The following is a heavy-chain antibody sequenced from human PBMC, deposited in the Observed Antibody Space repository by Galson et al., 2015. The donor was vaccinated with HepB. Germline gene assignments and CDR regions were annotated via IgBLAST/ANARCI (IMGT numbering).Heavy chain of an antibody. CDR1: GFTFSNYG. J-gene: IGHJ4*02. CDR2: IYYDGYNK. Sequence: SLRLSCAASGFTFSNYGLHWVRQAPVKGLEWVAVIYYDGYNKYYADSVKGRFTISRDNSKNTLYLQMNSVSAEDTAVYYCARDGDPYYYGSGSELDYWGQGALVTVSS. V-gene: IGHV3-33*01. CDR3: ARDGDPYYYGSGSELDY. D-gene: IGHD3-10*01.